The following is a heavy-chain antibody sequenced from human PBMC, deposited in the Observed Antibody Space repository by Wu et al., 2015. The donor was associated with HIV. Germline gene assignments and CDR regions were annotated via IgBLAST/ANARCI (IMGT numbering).Heavy chain of an antibody. Sequence: QVYLAQSGAEVKKPGASVKVSCRASGYTFTAYFIHWIRQAPGQGFEWMGYIIPQSGATTYSQKFQDRVSLTRDTAISTAFMDLSGLTSDDTAVYYCARTDFGSGTLVSHWGQGTLVTVSS. D-gene: IGHD3-10*01. V-gene: IGHV1-2*02. CDR1: GYTFTAYF. CDR2: IIPQSGAT. CDR3: ARTDFGSGTLVSH. J-gene: IGHJ4*02.